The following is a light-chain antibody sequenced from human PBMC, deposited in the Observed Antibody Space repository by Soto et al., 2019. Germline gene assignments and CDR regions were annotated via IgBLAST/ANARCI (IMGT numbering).Light chain of an antibody. CDR1: QSVSSN. V-gene: IGKV3-20*01. J-gene: IGKJ1*01. Sequence: EIVLTQSPATLSLSPGERATLSCRASQSVSSNLAWYQQKPGQAPRLLIYGASNRATGIPDRFSGSGSGTDFTLTISRLEPEGFAVYYCQQYGSSGTFGQGTKVDIK. CDR3: QQYGSSGT. CDR2: GAS.